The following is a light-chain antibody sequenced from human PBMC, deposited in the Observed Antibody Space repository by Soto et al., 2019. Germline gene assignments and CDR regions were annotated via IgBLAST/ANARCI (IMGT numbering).Light chain of an antibody. CDR2: GAS. J-gene: IGKJ1*01. V-gene: IGKV3-20*01. CDR1: QSVSSIY. Sequence: EIVLTQSPGTLSLSPGERATLSCRASQSVSSIYLACSQQKPGQAPRLLILGASTRATGIPARFSGSGSGTEFTLTISSLQSEDFAVYYCQQDGSSGTFGQGTKVDI. CDR3: QQDGSSGT.